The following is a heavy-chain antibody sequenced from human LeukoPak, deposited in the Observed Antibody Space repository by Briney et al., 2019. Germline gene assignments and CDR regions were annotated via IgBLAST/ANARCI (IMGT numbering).Heavy chain of an antibody. D-gene: IGHD3-22*01. CDR3: ARVRGRFSSTWYYYDSSGYDFDY. CDR2: INTNTGNP. Sequence: ASVKVSCKASGYTFTSCAMNWVRHAPGQGLEWMGWINTNTGNPTYAQGFTGRFVFSLDTSVSTAYLQISSLKAEDTAVYYCARVRGRFSSTWYYYDSSGYDFDYWGQGTLVTVSS. V-gene: IGHV7-4-1*02. CDR1: GYTFTSCA. J-gene: IGHJ4*02.